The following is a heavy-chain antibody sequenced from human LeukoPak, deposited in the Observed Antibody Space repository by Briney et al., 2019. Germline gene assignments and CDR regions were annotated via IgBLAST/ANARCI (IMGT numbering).Heavy chain of an antibody. V-gene: IGHV1-18*01. CDR3: ARVEEGYDFWSGYPNYYYYYMDV. Sequence: AAVKVSCKASGYTFTSYGISWVRQAPGQGLEWMGWISAYNGNTNYAQKLQGRVTMTTDTSTSTAYMELRSLRSDDTAVYYCARVEEGYDFWSGYPNYYYYYMDVWGKGTTVTVSS. D-gene: IGHD3-3*01. J-gene: IGHJ6*03. CDR2: ISAYNGNT. CDR1: GYTFTSYG.